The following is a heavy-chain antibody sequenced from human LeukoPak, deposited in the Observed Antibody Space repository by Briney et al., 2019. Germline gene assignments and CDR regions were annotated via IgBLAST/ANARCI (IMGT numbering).Heavy chain of an antibody. CDR1: GYTFTIYG. CDR3: ARAGTTVAGTRDFHH. J-gene: IGHJ1*01. V-gene: IGHV1-18*01. Sequence: ASVTVSFTASGYTFTIYGISWARQAPGQGLEWMGWTYNDNTNYAQKLQGRVTMTTDTSTSTAYMELRSLRSDDTAVYYCARAGTTVAGTRDFHHWGQGTLVTVSS. CDR2: TYNDNT. D-gene: IGHD6-19*01.